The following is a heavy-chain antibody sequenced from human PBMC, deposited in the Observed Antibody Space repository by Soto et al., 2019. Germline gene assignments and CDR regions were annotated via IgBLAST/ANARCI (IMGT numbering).Heavy chain of an antibody. V-gene: IGHV3-23*01. J-gene: IGHJ6*03. Sequence: GGSLRLSCAASGFTFSSYAMSWVRQAPGKGLEWVSAISGSGGSTYYANSVKGRFTISRDNSKNTLYLQMTSLRAEDTAVYYCAKGSDDCSGGSCRYYYYMDVWGKGTTVTVSS. D-gene: IGHD2-15*01. CDR3: AKGSDDCSGGSCRYYYYMDV. CDR1: GFTFSSYA. CDR2: ISGSGGST.